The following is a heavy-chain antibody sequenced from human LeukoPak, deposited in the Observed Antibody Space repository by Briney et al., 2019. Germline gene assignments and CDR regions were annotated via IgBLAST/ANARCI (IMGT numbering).Heavy chain of an antibody. D-gene: IGHD2-8*02. CDR1: GFTFSSYG. V-gene: IGHV3-33*03. CDR2: IWYDGSNK. CDR3: TKDAGFEYCSRGACYTDDY. Sequence: GGSLRLSCAASGFTFSSYGMHWVRQAPGKGLEWVAVIWYDGSNKYYADSVKGRFTISRDNSKNTVYLQMNSLTVEDTAVYYCTKDAGFEYCSRGACYTDDYWGQGTLVTVSS. J-gene: IGHJ4*02.